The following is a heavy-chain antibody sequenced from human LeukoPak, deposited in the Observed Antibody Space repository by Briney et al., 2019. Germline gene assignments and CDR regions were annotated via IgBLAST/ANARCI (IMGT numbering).Heavy chain of an antibody. J-gene: IGHJ5*02. Sequence: SETLSLTCTVSGGSISSSSYYWGWIRQPPGKGLEWIGSIYYSGSTYYNPSLKSRVTISVDTSKNQFSLKLSSVTAADTAVYYCARAPDLYYGSGSYYYWFDPWGQGTLVTVSS. D-gene: IGHD3-10*01. CDR2: IYYSGST. CDR3: ARAPDLYYGSGSYYYWFDP. CDR1: GGSISSSSYY. V-gene: IGHV4-39*07.